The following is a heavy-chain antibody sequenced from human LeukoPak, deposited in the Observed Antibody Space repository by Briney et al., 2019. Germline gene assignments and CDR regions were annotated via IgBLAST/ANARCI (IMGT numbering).Heavy chain of an antibody. CDR3: ARGRKYYYYGMDV. CDR2: IYYSGST. Sequence: PSETLSLTCTVSGGSISSSSYYWGWIRQPPGKGLEWIGSIYYSGSTYYNPSLKSRVTISVDTSKNQFSLKLSSVTAADTAVYYCARGRKYYYYGMDVWGQGTTVTVSS. J-gene: IGHJ6*02. V-gene: IGHV4-39*07. CDR1: GGSISSSSYY.